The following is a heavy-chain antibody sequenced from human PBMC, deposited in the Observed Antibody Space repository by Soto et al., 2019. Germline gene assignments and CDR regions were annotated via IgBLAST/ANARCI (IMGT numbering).Heavy chain of an antibody. CDR1: GGTFSSYA. V-gene: IGHV1-69*02. J-gene: IGHJ4*02. D-gene: IGHD3-22*01. CDR2: IIPILGVA. CDR3: ARGYVSSGYYHY. Sequence: QVQLVQSGAEVKKPGSSVKVSCKPSGGTFSSYAFTWVRQAPGQGLEWMGKIIPILGVAQYAHKFQGRVTITADKSTSTANMELSSMRSDDTAVYYFARGYVSSGYYHYWGQGTLVAVSS.